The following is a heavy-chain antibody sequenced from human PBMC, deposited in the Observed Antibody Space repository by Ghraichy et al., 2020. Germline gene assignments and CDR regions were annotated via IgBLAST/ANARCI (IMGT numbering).Heavy chain of an antibody. CDR3: VGGTVTYGVISYYMKF. CDR2: IFDSWTT. CDR1: GVSMSRYY. V-gene: IGHV4-59*01. D-gene: IGHD3-3*01. Sequence: SQTLSLTCNVSGVSMSRYYWSWIRHSPGKGLEYIGHIFDSWTTNYNPSLKSRVSTSIDTSKNQISLKLKYVTAADTAVYYCVGGTVTYGVISYYMKFWGKGTTVTVSS. J-gene: IGHJ6*03.